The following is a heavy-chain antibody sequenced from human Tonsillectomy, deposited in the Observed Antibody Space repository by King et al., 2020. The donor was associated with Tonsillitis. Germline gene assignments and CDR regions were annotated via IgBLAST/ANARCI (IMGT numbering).Heavy chain of an antibody. CDR1: GFTFRNYG. CDR3: AKGRDSDTYYYDSSGYAS. Sequence: VQLVESGGGVVQPGRSLSLSCAASGFTFRNYGMHWVRQAPGKGLEWVAVISYDGSNKYYADSVKGRFTISRDNSKNTLYLQMNSLRAEDTAVYYCAKGRDSDTYYYDSSGYASWGQGTLVTVSS. V-gene: IGHV3-30*18. CDR2: ISYDGSNK. J-gene: IGHJ4*02. D-gene: IGHD3-22*01.